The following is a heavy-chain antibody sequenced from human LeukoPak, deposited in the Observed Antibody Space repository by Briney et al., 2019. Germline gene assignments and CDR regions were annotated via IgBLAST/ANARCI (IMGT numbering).Heavy chain of an antibody. V-gene: IGHV3-7*01. CDR2: IKQDGSGT. CDR3: AGCSTVTTYYYSYYMDI. CDR1: EFTFSNYW. D-gene: IGHD4-17*01. Sequence: PGGSLRLSCAASEFTFSNYWMSWVRLAPGKGMEWVANIKQDGSGTYYVGSVKGRFTISRDNAKNSLYLQMNSLRAEDTAVYYCAGCSTVTTYYYSYYMDIWGKGTTVTVSS. J-gene: IGHJ6*03.